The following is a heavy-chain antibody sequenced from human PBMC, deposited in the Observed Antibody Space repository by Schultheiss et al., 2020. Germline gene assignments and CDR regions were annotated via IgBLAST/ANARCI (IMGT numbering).Heavy chain of an antibody. V-gene: IGHV4-4*07. D-gene: IGHD2-2*01. CDR2: IYTSGST. Sequence: SETLSLTCTVSGGSISSYYWSWIRQPAGKGLEWIGRIYTSGSTNYNPSLKSRVTMSVDTSKNQFSLKLSSVTAADTAVYYCARHHNIVIVPTAMAFDYWGQGTLVTVSS. J-gene: IGHJ4*02. CDR1: GGSISSYY. CDR3: ARHHNIVIVPTAMAFDY.